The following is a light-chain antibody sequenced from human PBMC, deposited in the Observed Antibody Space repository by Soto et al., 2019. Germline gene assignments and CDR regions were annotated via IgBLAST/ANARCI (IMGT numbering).Light chain of an antibody. CDR2: GAS. J-gene: IGKJ2*01. CDR3: QQYGSSPYT. V-gene: IGKV3-20*01. CDR1: QSVRNSY. Sequence: EILLTQSPGTLSLSPGERATLSCRASQSVRNSYLAWYQQKPGQAPRLLIYGASGRATGIPDRFSGSGSGTVFTLTISRLETEDFAVYYCQQYGSSPYTFGQGTKLEI.